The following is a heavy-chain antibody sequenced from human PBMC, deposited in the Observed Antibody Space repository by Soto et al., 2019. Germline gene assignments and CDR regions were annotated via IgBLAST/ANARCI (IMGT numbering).Heavy chain of an antibody. D-gene: IGHD3-3*02. V-gene: IGHV3-15*01. CDR2: IKSQNDGGTT. CDR3: TADLPAFIPQVDS. J-gene: IGHJ4*02. CDR1: GFTFSTYW. Sequence: GGSLRLSCAASGFTFSTYWMSWVRQAPGKGLEWVGRIKSQNDGGTTDYAAPVRDRFTISKDDSINTLYLQMNSLQTEDTGVYFCTADLPAFIPQVDSWGQGTLVTVSS.